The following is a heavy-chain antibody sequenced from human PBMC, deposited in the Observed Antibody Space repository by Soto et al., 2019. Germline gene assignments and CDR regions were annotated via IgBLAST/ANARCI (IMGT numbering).Heavy chain of an antibody. CDR1: GFIFSSYG. V-gene: IGHV3-30*18. CDR3: AKDSRAVARTFDY. CDR2: ISYDGSNK. Sequence: PGGSLRLSCAASGFIFSSYGMHWVRQAPGKGLEWVAVISYDGSNKYYADSVKGRFTISRDNSKNKLYLQMNSLRAEDTAVYYCAKDSRAVARTFDYWGQGDLVTVSS. J-gene: IGHJ4*02. D-gene: IGHD6-19*01.